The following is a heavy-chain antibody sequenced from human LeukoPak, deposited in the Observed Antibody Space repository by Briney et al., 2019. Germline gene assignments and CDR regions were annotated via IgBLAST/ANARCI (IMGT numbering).Heavy chain of an antibody. CDR3: ARTPDIVVVPAAIDYYYGMDV. V-gene: IGHV4-34*01. D-gene: IGHD2-2*02. Sequence: SETLSLTCAVYGGSFSGYYWSWIRQPPGKGLEWIREINHSGSTNYNPSLKSRVTISVDTSKNQFSLKLSSVTAADTAVYYCARTPDIVVVPAAIDYYYGMDVWGQGTTVTVSS. J-gene: IGHJ6*02. CDR2: INHSGST. CDR1: GGSFSGYY.